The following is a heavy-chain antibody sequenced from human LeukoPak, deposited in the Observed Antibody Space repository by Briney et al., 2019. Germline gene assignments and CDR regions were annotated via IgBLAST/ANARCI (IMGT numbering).Heavy chain of an antibody. V-gene: IGHV4-59*08. J-gene: IGHJ3*02. CDR1: GGSISSYY. D-gene: IGHD2-15*01. Sequence: SETLSFTCTVSGGSISSYYWSWIRQPPGKGLEWIGYIYYSGSTNYNPSLKSRVTISVDTSKNQFSLKLSSVTAADTAVYYCARGRYCSADICSGGDAFDIWGQGTMVSVSS. CDR3: ARGRYCSADICSGGDAFDI. CDR2: IYYSGST.